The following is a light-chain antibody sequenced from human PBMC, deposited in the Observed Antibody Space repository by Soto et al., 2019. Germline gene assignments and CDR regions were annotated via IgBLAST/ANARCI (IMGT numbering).Light chain of an antibody. CDR3: QQADGFPRT. Sequence: DIQITQSPSSVSASVGDRVTITCRASQRIANWLAWFQQKPGQAPKLLIHAATSLQVGVPSRFSGSGSGTEFTLTISSLQPDDFATYYCQQADGFPRTFGKGTKVDIK. CDR1: QRIANW. V-gene: IGKV1-12*01. CDR2: AAT. J-gene: IGKJ1*01.